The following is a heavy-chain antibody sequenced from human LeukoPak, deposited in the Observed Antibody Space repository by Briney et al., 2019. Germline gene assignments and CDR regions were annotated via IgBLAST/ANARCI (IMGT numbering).Heavy chain of an antibody. CDR3: ARDLYYYASGSPGY. J-gene: IGHJ4*02. V-gene: IGHV1-18*01. CDR2: ISAYNGNT. Sequence: ASVKVSCKASGYTFTSYGISWVRQAPGQGLEWMGWISAYNGNTNYAQKLQGRVTMTTDTSTSTAYMELRSLRSDDTAVYYCARDLYYYASGSPGYWGQGTLVTVSS. D-gene: IGHD3-10*01. CDR1: GYTFTSYG.